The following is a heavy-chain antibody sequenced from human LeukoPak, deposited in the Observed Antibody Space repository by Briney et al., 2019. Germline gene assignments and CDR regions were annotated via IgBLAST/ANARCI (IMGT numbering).Heavy chain of an antibody. V-gene: IGHV4-34*01. J-gene: IGHJ4*02. CDR3: ARALGYSSGWYGYFDY. D-gene: IGHD6-19*01. CDR1: GGSISSYY. Sequence: SETLSLTCTVSGGSISSYYWSWIRQPPGKGLEWIGEINHSGSTNYNPSLKSRVTISVDTSKNQFSLKLSSVTAADTAVYYCARALGYSSGWYGYFDYWGQGTLVTVSS. CDR2: INHSGST.